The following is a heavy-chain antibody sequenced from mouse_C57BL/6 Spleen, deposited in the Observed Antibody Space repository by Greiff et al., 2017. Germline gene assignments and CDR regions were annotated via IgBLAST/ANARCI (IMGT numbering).Heavy chain of an antibody. Sequence: DVMLVESGGGLVQPKGSLKLSCAVSGFSFNTYAMNWVRQAPGEGLEWVARIRSKSNNYATYYADSVKDRFTISRDDSESMLYLQMNNLKTEDTAMYYCVRSTDIYYGYDYWGQGTSVTVSS. J-gene: IGHJ4*01. V-gene: IGHV10-1*01. CDR2: IRSKSNNYAT. CDR3: VRSTDIYYGYDY. D-gene: IGHD2-2*01. CDR1: GFSFNTYA.